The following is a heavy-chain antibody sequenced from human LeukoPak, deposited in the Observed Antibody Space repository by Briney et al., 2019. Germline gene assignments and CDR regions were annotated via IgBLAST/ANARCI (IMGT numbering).Heavy chain of an antibody. CDR3: ASNSGVSSSWQRDY. J-gene: IGHJ4*02. CDR1: GFTFSSYE. D-gene: IGHD6-13*01. CDR2: ISSSGSTI. V-gene: IGHV3-48*03. Sequence: PGGSLRLSCAASGFTFSSYEMNWVRQAPGKGLEGVSYISSSGSTIYYADSVKGRFTISRDNAKNSLYLQMNSLRAEDTAVYYCASNSGVSSSWQRDYWGQGTLVTVSS.